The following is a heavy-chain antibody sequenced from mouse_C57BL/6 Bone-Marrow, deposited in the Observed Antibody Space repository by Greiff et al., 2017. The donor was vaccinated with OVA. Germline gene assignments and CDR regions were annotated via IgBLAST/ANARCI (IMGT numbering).Heavy chain of an antibody. CDR1: GFTFSDYY. Sequence: EVMLVESGGGLVQPGGSLKLSCAASGFTFSDYYMYWVRQTPEKRLEWVAYISNGGGSTYYPDTVKGRFTISRDNAKNTLYLQMSRLKSEDTAMYYCARQGGNYEGWYFDVWGTGTTVTVSS. CDR3: ARQGGNYEGWYFDV. D-gene: IGHD2-1*01. J-gene: IGHJ1*03. V-gene: IGHV5-12*01. CDR2: ISNGGGST.